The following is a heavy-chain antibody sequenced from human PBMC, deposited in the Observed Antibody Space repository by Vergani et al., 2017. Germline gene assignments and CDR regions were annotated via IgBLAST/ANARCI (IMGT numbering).Heavy chain of an antibody. V-gene: IGHV3-23*01. CDR3: AKDADIVVVVAANAYDI. CDR1: GFTFSSYA. Sequence: EVQLLESGGGLVQPGGSLRLSCAASGFTFSSYAMSWVRQAPGKGLEWVSAISRSGGSTYYADSVKGRFTISRDNSKNTLYLQMNSLRAEDTAVYYCAKDADIVVVVAANAYDIWGQGTMVTVSS. CDR2: ISRSGGST. J-gene: IGHJ3*02. D-gene: IGHD2-15*01.